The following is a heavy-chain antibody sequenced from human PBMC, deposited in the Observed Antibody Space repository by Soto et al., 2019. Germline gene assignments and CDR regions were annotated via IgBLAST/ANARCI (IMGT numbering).Heavy chain of an antibody. V-gene: IGHV1-2*04. D-gene: IGHD3-3*01. CDR1: GYTFTGYY. CDR3: ARGDHYDFLSGYFPNYYYYGMDV. Sequence: ASVKVSCKASGYTFTGYYMHWVRQAPGQGLEWMGWINPNSGGTNYAQKFQGWVTMTRDTSISTAYMELSRLRSDDTAVYYCARGDHYDFLSGYFPNYYYYGMDVWGEGTKVTVSS. J-gene: IGHJ6*04. CDR2: INPNSGGT.